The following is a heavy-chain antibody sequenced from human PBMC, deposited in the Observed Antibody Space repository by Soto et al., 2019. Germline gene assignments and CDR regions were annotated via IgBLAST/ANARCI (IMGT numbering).Heavy chain of an antibody. D-gene: IGHD2-2*02. V-gene: IGHV4-61*01. Sequence: SETLSLTCIVSGASVSSNSYYWTWIRQPPGKGPEWIGYTDYSGSTKYNPSLKSRVTISVDTSKDQFSLKVSSVTAADTAMYYCARADRQYCSVSTCYIFDYWGQGTQVTVS. CDR3: ARADRQYCSVSTCYIFDY. CDR2: TDYSGST. J-gene: IGHJ4*02. CDR1: GASVSSNSYY.